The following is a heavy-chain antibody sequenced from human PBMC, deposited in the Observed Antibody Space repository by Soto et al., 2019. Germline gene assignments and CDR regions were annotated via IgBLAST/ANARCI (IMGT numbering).Heavy chain of an antibody. V-gene: IGHV4-59*07. CDR2: IYYSGST. J-gene: IGHJ4*02. CDR1: GGSISSYN. CDR3: ARVQPGTIDY. D-gene: IGHD1-1*01. Sequence: SDTLYLTSTVSGGSISSYNWSWLRQPPGKGLEWIGYIYYSGSTNYNPSLKSRVTISVDTSKNQFSLQLSSVTAADTAVYYCARVQPGTIDYWGQGALVTVSS.